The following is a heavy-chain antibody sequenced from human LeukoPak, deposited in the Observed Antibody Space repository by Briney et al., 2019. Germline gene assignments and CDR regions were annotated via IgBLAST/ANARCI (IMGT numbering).Heavy chain of an antibody. J-gene: IGHJ4*02. CDR2: ISGSGGST. Sequence: GGSLRLSCAASGFTFSSYAMSWVCQAPGKGLEWVSTISGSGGSTYYADSVKGRFTISRDNSKSTLYLHMNSLSAEDTAVYYCAKNTSPWISGFDYWGQGTLVTVSS. CDR3: AKNTSPWISGFDY. V-gene: IGHV3-23*01. D-gene: IGHD3-10*01. CDR1: GFTFSSYA.